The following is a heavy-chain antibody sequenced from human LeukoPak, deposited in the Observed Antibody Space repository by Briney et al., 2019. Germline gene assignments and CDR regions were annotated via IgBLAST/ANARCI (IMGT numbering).Heavy chain of an antibody. J-gene: IGHJ4*02. CDR3: ARERPRLGPDIVAVVAAFDY. V-gene: IGHV3-33*01. CDR1: GFTFSSYG. CDR2: IWYDGSNK. D-gene: IGHD2-15*01. Sequence: HSGGSLRLSCAASGFTFSSYGMHWVRQAPGKGLEWVAVIWYDGSNKYYADSVKGRFTISRDNSKNTLYLQMNSLRAEDTAVYYCARERPRLGPDIVAVVAAFDYWGQGTLVTVSS.